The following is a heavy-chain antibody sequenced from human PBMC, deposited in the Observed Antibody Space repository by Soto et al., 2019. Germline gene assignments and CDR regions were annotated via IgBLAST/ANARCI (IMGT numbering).Heavy chain of an antibody. V-gene: IGHV2-70*04. CDR1: RFSLSTSGMR. J-gene: IGHJ4*02. Sequence: PTLVNPTQTLPLTCTFSRFSLSTSGMRVSWISQPPPNPLEWLARIDWDDDKFYSTSLKTRLTISKYTSKNQVVLTMTNMDPVDTATYYCARIKVDIAAAGKGVYYFDYWGQGTMVTVSS. CDR3: ARIKVDIAAAGKGVYYFDY. CDR2: IDWDDDK. D-gene: IGHD6-13*01.